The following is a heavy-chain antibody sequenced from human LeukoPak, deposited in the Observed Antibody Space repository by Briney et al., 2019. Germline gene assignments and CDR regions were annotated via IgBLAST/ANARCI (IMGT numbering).Heavy chain of an antibody. J-gene: IGHJ4*02. CDR3: ATIRDLDY. Sequence: GGSLRLSCAASGFTFSDAWMNWVRQAPGKGLEWVGRILSKTHGGAADCAAPVKGRFSVSRDDSKNTLYLQMNSLKTEDTAVYYCATIRDLDYWGQGTLVTVSS. V-gene: IGHV3-15*01. CDR2: ILSKTHGGAA. CDR1: GFTFSDAW.